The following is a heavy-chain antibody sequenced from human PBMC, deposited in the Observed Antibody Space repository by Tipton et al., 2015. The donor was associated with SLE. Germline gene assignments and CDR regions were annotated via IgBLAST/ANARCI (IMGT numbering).Heavy chain of an antibody. D-gene: IGHD1-1*01. V-gene: IGHV4-59*13. CDR2: ANRNEGT. J-gene: IGHJ5*01. Sequence: LRLSCTVSGASTNTKYWTWIRQSPGKGLEWIGYANRNEGTKIKSSLERRVTISLDTSRSQFSLRLSSVTAADTAVYYCATGHFDFWGQGRLVTVSS. CDR1: GASTNTKY. CDR3: ATGHFDF.